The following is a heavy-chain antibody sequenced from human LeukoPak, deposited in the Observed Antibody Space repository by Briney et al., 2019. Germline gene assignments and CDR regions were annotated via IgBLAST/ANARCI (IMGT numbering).Heavy chain of an antibody. J-gene: IGHJ4*02. V-gene: IGHV3-74*01. Sequence: GGSLRLSCAASGFIFNSHWMHWVRQAPGKGLAWVSRVNSDGRTTSYADSVKGRFTISRDNAKNTLYLQMNSLAVGATAVYCRVYSVNSGFDYWGQGALVTVSS. D-gene: IGHD1-26*01. CDR3: VYSVNSGFDY. CDR1: GFIFNSHW. CDR2: VNSDGRTT.